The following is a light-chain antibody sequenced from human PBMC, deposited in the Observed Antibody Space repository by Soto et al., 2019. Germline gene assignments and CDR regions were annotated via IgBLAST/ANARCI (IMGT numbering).Light chain of an antibody. CDR3: QQYGSSAT. CDR2: DAS. J-gene: IGKJ1*01. V-gene: IGKV3-11*01. Sequence: EMVLTQSPATLSLSPGERAALACRASQSVSSYLAWYQQKPGQAPRLLIYDASNRATGIPARFSGSGSGTDFTLTISRLEPEDFAVYYCQQYGSSATFGQGTKVDIK. CDR1: QSVSSY.